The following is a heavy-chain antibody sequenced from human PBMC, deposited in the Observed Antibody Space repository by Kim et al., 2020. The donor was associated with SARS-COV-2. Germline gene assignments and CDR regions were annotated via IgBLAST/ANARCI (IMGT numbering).Heavy chain of an antibody. V-gene: IGHV3-11*01. CDR1: GFIVSDYY. CDR2: ISSSGRTV. CDR3: VREGVVTVDFDHYGMDD. D-gene: IGHD2-15*01. Sequence: GGSLRLSCAASGFIVSDYYMSWIRQAPGKGLEWIAYISSSGRTVFYAESVEGRFAISRDDAMNSVFLEMNSLRAEDTARYYCVREGVVTVDFDHYGMDD. J-gene: IGHJ6*01.